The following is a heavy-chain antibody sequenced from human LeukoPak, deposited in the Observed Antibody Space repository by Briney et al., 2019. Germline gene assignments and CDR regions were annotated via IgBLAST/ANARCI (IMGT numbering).Heavy chain of an antibody. J-gene: IGHJ6*02. CDR2: ISYDVSYK. Sequence: GGSLRLSCAASGFTFSNYGMHWVRQAPGKGLEWVAVISYDVSYKYYADSVKGRFTISRDNSKNTLNLQMNSLRVEDTAVYYCAKASIYVYYGMDVWGQGTTVTVSS. CDR3: AKASIYVYYGMDV. D-gene: IGHD3-16*02. V-gene: IGHV3-30*18. CDR1: GFTFSNYG.